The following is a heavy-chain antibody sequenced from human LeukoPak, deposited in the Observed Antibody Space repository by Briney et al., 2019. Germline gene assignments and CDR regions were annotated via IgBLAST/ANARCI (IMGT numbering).Heavy chain of an antibody. V-gene: IGHV4-59*01. CDR3: ARAGPITIFGVVKNYYYYYMDV. CDR2: IYYSGST. CDR1: GGSISSYY. D-gene: IGHD3-3*01. J-gene: IGHJ6*03. Sequence: SETLSLTCTVSGGSISSYYWSWIRQSPGKGLEWIGYIYYSGSTNYNPSLKSRVTISVDTSKNQFSLKLSSVTAADTAVYYCARAGPITIFGVVKNYYYYYMDVWGKGTTVTVSS.